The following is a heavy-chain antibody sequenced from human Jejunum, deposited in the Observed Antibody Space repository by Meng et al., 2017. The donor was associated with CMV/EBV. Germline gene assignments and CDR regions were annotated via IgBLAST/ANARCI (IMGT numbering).Heavy chain of an antibody. CDR2: IDGRGLAI. D-gene: IGHD4-11*01. CDR3: AKWGQYYSDWRGYFDY. V-gene: IGHV3-23*01. Sequence: VTVLYSRWCLVQPGGYVRISCAASRFNFGRSAMSLVRQGPGKGREWVSDIDGRGLAIYSTDSVKCRFTIFRDNSKNTLYTQMNSLRAEDTAIYYCAKWGQYYSDWRGYFDYLGQGTLVTVSS. CDR1: RFNFGRSA. J-gene: IGHJ4*02.